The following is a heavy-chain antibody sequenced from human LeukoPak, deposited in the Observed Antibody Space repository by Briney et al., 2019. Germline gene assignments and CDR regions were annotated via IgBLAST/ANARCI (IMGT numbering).Heavy chain of an antibody. J-gene: IGHJ4*02. CDR1: GFTFSNYA. Sequence: GGSLRLSCAASGFTFSNYAMSWVRLAPGKGLEWVSVISGSGDSTYYADSVKGRFTISRDNSRNTVYLQMNSLRAEDTALYYCALRGYGDFSPFDYWGQGTLVTVSS. CDR2: ISGSGDST. D-gene: IGHD4-17*01. V-gene: IGHV3-23*01. CDR3: ALRGYGDFSPFDY.